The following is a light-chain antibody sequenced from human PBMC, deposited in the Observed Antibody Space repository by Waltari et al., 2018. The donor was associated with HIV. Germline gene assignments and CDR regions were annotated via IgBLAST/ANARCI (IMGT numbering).Light chain of an antibody. CDR1: QSVSSN. V-gene: IGKV3-15*01. J-gene: IGKJ3*01. Sequence: EIVMTQSPATLSVSPGERAPLSCRASQSVSSNLAWYQQKPGQAPRLLINGASTRAPGIPARFSGSGSGTEFTLTISSLQSEDFAVYYCQQYNNWPPFTFGPGTRVEIK. CDR3: QQYNNWPPFT. CDR2: GAS.